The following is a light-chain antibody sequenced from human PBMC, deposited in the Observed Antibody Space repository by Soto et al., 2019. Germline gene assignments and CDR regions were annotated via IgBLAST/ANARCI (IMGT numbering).Light chain of an antibody. J-gene: IGLJ1*01. Sequence: QSVLTQPPSAAGSPGQSVTISCTGTSTDVGGYNYVSWYQQYPGKAPKLMIYGVSKRPSGVPDRFSGSKSGNTASLTISGLQAEDEADYYCCSYAGSYTYVFGTGTKVTVL. CDR3: CSYAGSYTYV. CDR2: GVS. V-gene: IGLV2-11*01. CDR1: STDVGGYNY.